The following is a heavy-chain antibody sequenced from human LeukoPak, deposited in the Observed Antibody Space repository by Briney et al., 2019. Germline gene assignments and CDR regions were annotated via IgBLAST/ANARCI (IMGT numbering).Heavy chain of an antibody. J-gene: IGHJ4*02. CDR3: ARDPTNTSGYYAYFDY. CDR2: ISGYNGNT. V-gene: IGHV1-18*01. D-gene: IGHD5-12*01. Sequence: ASVKVSCKASGYTFTSYGMSWVRQAPGQGLEWMGWISGYNGNTNYAQKLQGRVTMTTDTSTSTAYMELRSLRSDDTAVYYCARDPTNTSGYYAYFDYWGQGTLVTVSS. CDR1: GYTFTSYG.